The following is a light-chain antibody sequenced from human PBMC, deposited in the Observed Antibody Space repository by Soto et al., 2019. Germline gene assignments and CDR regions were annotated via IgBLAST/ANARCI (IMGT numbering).Light chain of an antibody. V-gene: IGLV2-8*01. CDR1: SSDVGGYNY. CDR3: ISYAGSNNLGV. Sequence: QSALTQPPSASGSPGQSVTISCTGTSSDVGGYNYVSWYQQHPGKAPKLMIYEVSKRPSGVPDRFSGSKSVNTASLTVSGLQAEDEADYYCISYAGSNNLGVFGTGTKVTVL. J-gene: IGLJ1*01. CDR2: EVS.